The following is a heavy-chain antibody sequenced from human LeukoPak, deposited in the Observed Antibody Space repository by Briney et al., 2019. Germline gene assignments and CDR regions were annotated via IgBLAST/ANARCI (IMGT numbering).Heavy chain of an antibody. CDR3: AASPGVWGIFDY. Sequence: GGSLRLSCAASGFTFSSYGMHWVRQAPGKGLEGVAVISYDGSNKYYADSVKGRFTISRDNSKNTLYLQMNSLRAEDTAVYYCAASPGVWGIFDYWGQGTLVTVSS. V-gene: IGHV3-30*03. CDR1: GFTFSSYG. CDR2: ISYDGSNK. J-gene: IGHJ4*02. D-gene: IGHD3-16*01.